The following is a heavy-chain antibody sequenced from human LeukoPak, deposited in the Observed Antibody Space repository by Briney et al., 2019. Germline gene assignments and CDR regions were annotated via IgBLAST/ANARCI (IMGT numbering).Heavy chain of an antibody. J-gene: IGHJ6*03. D-gene: IGHD6-6*01. Sequence: GGSLRLSCAASGFTFSSYAMSWVRQAPGKGLEWVSAISGSGGSTYYADSVKGRFTISRDNSKNTLYLQMNSLRAEDTAVSYCAKELPYSSSSFYYYMDVWGKGTTVTVSS. V-gene: IGHV3-23*01. CDR2: ISGSGGST. CDR3: AKELPYSSSSFYYYMDV. CDR1: GFTFSSYA.